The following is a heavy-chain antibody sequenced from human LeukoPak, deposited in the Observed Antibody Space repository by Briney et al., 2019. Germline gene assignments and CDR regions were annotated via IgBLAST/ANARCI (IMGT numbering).Heavy chain of an antibody. CDR3: AKSYGSGSYYALDY. CDR2: ISGSGGST. Sequence: GGSLRLSCTASGFAFAEHGMSWVRQVPGKGLEWVSAISGSGGSTYYADSVKGRFTISRDNSKNTLYLQMNSLRAEDTAVYYCAKSYGSGSYYALDYWGQGTLVTVSS. J-gene: IGHJ4*02. D-gene: IGHD3-10*01. V-gene: IGHV3-23*01. CDR1: GFAFAEHG.